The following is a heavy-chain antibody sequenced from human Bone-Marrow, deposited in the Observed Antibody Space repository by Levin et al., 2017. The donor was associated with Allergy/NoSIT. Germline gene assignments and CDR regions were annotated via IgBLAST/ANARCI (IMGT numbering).Heavy chain of an antibody. J-gene: IGHJ4*02. CDR2: ISYDGNNT. CDR1: GFTFSNYA. Sequence: GGSLRLSCVAFGFTFSNYAIHWVRQAPGKGLEWVSVISYDGNNTYYADSVKGRFTISRDNSKNTLYLQMNSLRPEDTAVYYCATLPEEDYYDNSVYFDYWGQGTLVTVSS. V-gene: IGHV3-30*04. CDR3: ATLPEEDYYDNSVYFDY. D-gene: IGHD3-22*01.